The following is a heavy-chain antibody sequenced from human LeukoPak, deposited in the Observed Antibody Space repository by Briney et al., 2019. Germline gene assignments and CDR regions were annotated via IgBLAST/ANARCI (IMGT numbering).Heavy chain of an antibody. Sequence: KPSETLSLTCTVSGYSISSGYYWGWIRQPPGKGLEWIGSIYHSGSTYYNPSLKSRVTISVDTSKNQFSLKLSSVTAADTAVYYCARPLIGGGLFDYWGQGTLVTVFS. CDR1: GYSISSGYY. CDR3: ARPLIGGGLFDY. V-gene: IGHV4-38-2*02. D-gene: IGHD4-23*01. J-gene: IGHJ4*02. CDR2: IYHSGST.